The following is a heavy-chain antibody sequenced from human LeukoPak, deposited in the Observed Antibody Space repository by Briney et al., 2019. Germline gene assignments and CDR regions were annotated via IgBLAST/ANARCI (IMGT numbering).Heavy chain of an antibody. CDR2: IYYSGST. V-gene: IGHV4-59*01. CDR1: GGFISSYY. Sequence: SETLSLTCTVSGGFISSYYWSWIRQPPGKGLEWIGYIYYSGSTNYNPSLKSRVTISVDTSKNHFSLKLSSVTAADTAVYYCARGSSGLVVPAANVYYYGMDVWGQGTTVTVSS. J-gene: IGHJ6*02. D-gene: IGHD2-2*01. CDR3: ARGSSGLVVPAANVYYYGMDV.